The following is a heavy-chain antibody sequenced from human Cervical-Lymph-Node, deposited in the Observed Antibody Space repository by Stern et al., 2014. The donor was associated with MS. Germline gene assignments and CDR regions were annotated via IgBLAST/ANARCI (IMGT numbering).Heavy chain of an antibody. CDR1: GFTFSSYN. J-gene: IGHJ5*02. Sequence: VQLVESGGGLVKPGGSLRLSCAASGFTFSSYNMNWVRQAPGKGLEWVSSISGSSSHMFYADSVKGRFTISRDNAENSLYLQMNSLRAEDTAVYYCAKDLFYSDSSGYPYDRWGQGTLVTVSS. V-gene: IGHV3-21*01. CDR3: AKDLFYSDSSGYPYDR. CDR2: ISGSSSHM. D-gene: IGHD3-22*01.